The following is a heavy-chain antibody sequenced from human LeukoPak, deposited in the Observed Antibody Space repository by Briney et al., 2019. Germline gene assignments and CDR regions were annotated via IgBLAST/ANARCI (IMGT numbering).Heavy chain of an antibody. D-gene: IGHD5-12*01. J-gene: IGHJ4*02. Sequence: PGGSLRLPCAAPGFTFRIYAMSWVRQAPGKGLEWISPMSGGGDYTYYADSVKGRFTISRDNSENKLYLQADSLRAEDTAVYYCGKGLNRDYSGIGDYWGQGALVTVSS. CDR2: MSGGGDYT. CDR1: GFTFRIYA. CDR3: GKGLNRDYSGIGDY. V-gene: IGHV3-23*01.